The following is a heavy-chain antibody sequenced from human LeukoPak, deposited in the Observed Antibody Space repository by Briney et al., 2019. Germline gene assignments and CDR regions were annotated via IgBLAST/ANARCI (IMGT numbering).Heavy chain of an antibody. J-gene: IGHJ4*02. CDR1: GFTFSSHG. V-gene: IGHV3-23*01. D-gene: IGHD3-10*01. Sequence: TGGTLRLSCAASGFTFSSHGMSWVRQAPGKWLEWVSTISGSGDNTYYADSVKGRFTIYRDNSKNTLYLQMNSLRAEDTAVYYCARVTYGSGTYGAFDYWGQGTLVTVSS. CDR2: ISGSGDNT. CDR3: ARVTYGSGTYGAFDY.